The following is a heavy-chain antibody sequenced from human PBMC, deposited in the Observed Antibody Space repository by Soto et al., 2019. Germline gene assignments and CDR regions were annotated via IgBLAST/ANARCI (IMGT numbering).Heavy chain of an antibody. Sequence: SETLSLTCAVSGDSVSNDNYYWSWIRQPPGKGLEWIGYIYYSGTTNYNSYLKSRLSLSVDMSKNQFSLKLTSVTAADTAIYFCARLVYDTRLNYMYFDFWGQGALVTVSS. J-gene: IGHJ4*02. V-gene: IGHV4-61*01. CDR3: ARLVYDTRLNYMYFDF. CDR2: IYYSGTT. D-gene: IGHD3-10*01. CDR1: GDSVSNDNYY.